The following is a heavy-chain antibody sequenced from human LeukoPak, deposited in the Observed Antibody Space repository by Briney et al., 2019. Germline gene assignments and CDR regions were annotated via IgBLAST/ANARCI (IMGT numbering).Heavy chain of an antibody. J-gene: IGHJ6*04. CDR3: ARGPAYYDILNGMDV. CDR1: GGSFSGYY. D-gene: IGHD3-9*01. CDR2: INHSGST. Sequence: SETLSLTCAVYGGSFSGYYWSWIRQPPGKGLEWIGEINHSGSTNYNPSLKSRVTISVDTSKNQFSRKLSSVTAADTAVYYCARGPAYYDILNGMDVWGKGITVTVSS. V-gene: IGHV4-34*01.